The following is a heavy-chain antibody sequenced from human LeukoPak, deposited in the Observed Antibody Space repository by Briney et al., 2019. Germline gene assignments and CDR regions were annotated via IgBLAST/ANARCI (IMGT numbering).Heavy chain of an antibody. CDR1: GNYW. CDR2: INGDGGWT. J-gene: IGHJ4*02. Sequence: GGSLRLSCAASGNYWMHWVRQAPGKGLVWVSHINGDGGWTTYADSVKGRFTISKDNAKNTVYLQMNNLRAEDTAVYYCVSFYETYWGRGTLVTVSS. V-gene: IGHV3-74*01. D-gene: IGHD2-2*01. CDR3: VSFYETY.